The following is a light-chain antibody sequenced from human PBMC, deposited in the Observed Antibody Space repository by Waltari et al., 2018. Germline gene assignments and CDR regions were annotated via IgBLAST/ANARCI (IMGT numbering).Light chain of an antibody. Sequence: QSVLTQPPSASGTPGQRVTISCSGSSPNIGGNTVNWYQQLPGAAPKLLIYNNNRRPSGVPDRFSGAESGTSASLAISSRQSEDEAHYYCAAWDDSLNAVVFGGGTKLTVL. CDR2: NNN. CDR3: AAWDDSLNAVV. V-gene: IGLV1-44*01. J-gene: IGLJ2*01. CDR1: SPNIGGNT.